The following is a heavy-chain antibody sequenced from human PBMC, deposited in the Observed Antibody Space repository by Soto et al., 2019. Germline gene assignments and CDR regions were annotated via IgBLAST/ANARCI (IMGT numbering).Heavy chain of an antibody. D-gene: IGHD3-10*01. CDR3: ARGPQTVITMVGGVIIPTYGMDV. Sequence: GGSLRLSCAASGFTFSTYGMHWFRQAPGKGLEWVAVIWYDGSNEYHADSVKGRFTISRDNSKNTLYLQMNSLRAEDTAVYYCARGPQTVITMVGGVIIPTYGMDVWGQGTTVTVSS. CDR1: GFTFSTYG. J-gene: IGHJ6*02. V-gene: IGHV3-33*01. CDR2: IWYDGSNE.